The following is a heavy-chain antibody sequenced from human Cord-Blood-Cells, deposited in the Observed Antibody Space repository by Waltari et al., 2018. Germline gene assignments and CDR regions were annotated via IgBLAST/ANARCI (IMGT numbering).Heavy chain of an antibody. D-gene: IGHD3-22*01. J-gene: IGHJ3*02. V-gene: IGHV3-53*01. CDR1: GFTVSSNY. Sequence: EVQLVESGGGLIQPGGSLRLSCPASGFTVSSNYMCWVRQAPGKGLEWVSVIYSGGSTYYADSVKGRFTISRDNSKNTLYLQMNSLRAEDTAVYYCARDQRHYDSSGYYAFDIWGQGTMVTVSS. CDR3: ARDQRHYDSSGYYAFDI. CDR2: IYSGGST.